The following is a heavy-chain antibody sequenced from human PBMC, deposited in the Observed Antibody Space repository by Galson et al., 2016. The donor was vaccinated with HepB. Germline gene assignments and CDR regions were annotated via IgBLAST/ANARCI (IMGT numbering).Heavy chain of an antibody. CDR3: ARGHYGMDV. Sequence: SLRLSCAASGFKLRNYWMTWVRQAPGKGLEWVASIKKDGSEKYYVDSVKGRFTISRDNAKNSMYVQMNSLRAEDTAVYHCARGHYGMDVWGQGTTVTVSS. CDR1: GFKLRNYW. CDR2: IKKDGSEK. V-gene: IGHV3-7*03. J-gene: IGHJ6*02.